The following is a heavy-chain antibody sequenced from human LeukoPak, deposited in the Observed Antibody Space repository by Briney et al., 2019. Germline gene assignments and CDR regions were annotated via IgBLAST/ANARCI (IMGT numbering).Heavy chain of an antibody. CDR2: ISAYNGNT. CDR1: GYTFTSYG. J-gene: IGHJ4*02. Sequence: APVKVSCKASGYTFTSYGISWVRQAPGQGLEWMGWISAYNGNTNYAQKLQGRVTMTTDTSTSTAYMELRSLRSDDTAVYYCARDRDAHYYGSGSDFDYWGQGTLVTVSS. V-gene: IGHV1-18*01. CDR3: ARDRDAHYYGSGSDFDY. D-gene: IGHD3-10*01.